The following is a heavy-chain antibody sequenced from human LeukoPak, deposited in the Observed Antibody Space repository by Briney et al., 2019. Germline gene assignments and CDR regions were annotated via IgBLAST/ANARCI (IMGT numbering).Heavy chain of an antibody. CDR2: IIPIFGTA. V-gene: IGHV1-69*05. Sequence: SVKVSCKASGGTFSSYAISWVRQAPGQGLEWMGGIIPIFGTANYAQKFQGRVTITTDESTSTAYMELSSLRSEDTAVYYCARVGYSNYMSSGDYFDYWGQGTLVTVSS. D-gene: IGHD4-11*01. CDR1: GGTFSSYA. J-gene: IGHJ4*02. CDR3: ARVGYSNYMSSGDYFDY.